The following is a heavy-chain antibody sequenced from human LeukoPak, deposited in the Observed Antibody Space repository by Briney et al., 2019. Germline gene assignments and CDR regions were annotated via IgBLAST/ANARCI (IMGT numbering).Heavy chain of an antibody. CDR3: ARDRGGSYLQGYFLH. CDR2: LYPGGST. D-gene: IGHD1-26*01. V-gene: IGHV3-66*01. Sequence: GGSLRLSCAASGFTVSSNYMSWVRQAPGKGLELVSVLYPGGSTYIADSVKGRFSISRDNSNNTLNLQMNSLRVEDTAVYYCARDRGGSYLQGYFLHWGQGSLVIVSS. J-gene: IGHJ1*01. CDR1: GFTVSSNY.